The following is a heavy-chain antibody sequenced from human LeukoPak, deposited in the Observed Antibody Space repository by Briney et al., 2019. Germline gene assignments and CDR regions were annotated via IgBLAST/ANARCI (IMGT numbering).Heavy chain of an antibody. D-gene: IGHD2/OR15-2a*01. CDR3: SKDSLLILPDAFAS. J-gene: IGHJ3*02. CDR2: ISWNSGNR. CDR1: GCSFNDYA. Sequence: PGGGLRLSRVASGCSFNDYAMHSVRPAPGKGLEWVSSISWNSGNRDYADSVRGRFTISRDNSKNTLFLQMTGLRAGDRAVYYCSKDSLLILPDAFASWGQGTMVTVPS. V-gene: IGHV3-9*01.